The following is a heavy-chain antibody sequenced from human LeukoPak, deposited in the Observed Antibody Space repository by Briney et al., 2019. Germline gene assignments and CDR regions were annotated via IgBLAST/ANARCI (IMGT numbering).Heavy chain of an antibody. CDR3: ARGRLGYCSSTSCYSLPHYAFDI. J-gene: IGHJ3*02. CDR2: ISAYNGNT. CDR1: GYTFTSYG. Sequence: ASVKVSCKASGYTFTSYGTSWVRQAPGQGLEWMGWISAYNGNTNYAQKLQGRVTMTTDTSTSTAYMELRSLRSDDTAVYYCARGRLGYCSSTSCYSLPHYAFDIWGQGTMVTVSS. D-gene: IGHD2-2*01. V-gene: IGHV1-18*01.